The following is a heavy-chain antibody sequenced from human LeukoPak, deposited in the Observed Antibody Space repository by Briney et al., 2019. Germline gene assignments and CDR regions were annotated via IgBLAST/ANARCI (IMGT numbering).Heavy chain of an antibody. V-gene: IGHV1-3*01. J-gene: IGHJ2*01. D-gene: IGHD6-6*01. CDR3: ARPSDAARNSWYFDL. Sequence: ASVKVSCKAPGYTFTSYAMHWVRQAPGQRLEWMGWINAGNGNTKYSQKFQGRVTITRDTSASTAYMELSSLRSEDTVVYYCARPSDAARNSWYFDLWGRGTLVTVSS. CDR2: INAGNGNT. CDR1: GYTFTSYA.